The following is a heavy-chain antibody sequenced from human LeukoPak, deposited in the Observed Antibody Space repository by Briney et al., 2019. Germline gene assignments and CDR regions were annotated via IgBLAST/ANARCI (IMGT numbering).Heavy chain of an antibody. D-gene: IGHD1-14*01. CDR1: GFTFSSYE. V-gene: IGHV3-48*03. CDR2: ISSSGSTI. Sequence: GGSLRLSCAASGFTFSSYEMNWVRQAPGKGLEWVSYISSSGSTIYYADSVKGRFTISRDNAKNSLYLQMNSLRAEDTAVYYCARGIDRNWPLDYWGQGTLVTVSS. CDR3: ARGIDRNWPLDY. J-gene: IGHJ4*02.